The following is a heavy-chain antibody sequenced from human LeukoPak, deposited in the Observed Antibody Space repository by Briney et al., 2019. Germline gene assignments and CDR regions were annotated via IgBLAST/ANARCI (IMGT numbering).Heavy chain of an antibody. CDR2: IRSKANSYAT. Sequence: PGGSLRLSCAASGFTFSGSAMHWVRQASGKGPEWVGRIRSKANSYATAYAASVKGRFTISRDDSKSTAYLQMNSLKTEDTAVYYCTTAIEDYFDNSGYYYFDYWGQGTLVTVSS. D-gene: IGHD3-22*01. J-gene: IGHJ4*02. CDR3: TTAIEDYFDNSGYYYFDY. CDR1: GFTFSGSA. V-gene: IGHV3-73*01.